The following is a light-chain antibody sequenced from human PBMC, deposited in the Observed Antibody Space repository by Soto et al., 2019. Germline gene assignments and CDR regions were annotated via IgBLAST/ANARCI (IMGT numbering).Light chain of an antibody. Sequence: QSALTQPASVSGSPGQSITISCTGTSSDVGDYKYVSWYQQHPGKAPKLIIYEVSKRPSGVSSRFSGSKSGNTASLTISGLQTEDEADYYCSSYRSGNSLDVFGTGTKLTVL. CDR1: SSDVGDYKY. V-gene: IGLV2-14*01. J-gene: IGLJ1*01. CDR2: EVS. CDR3: SSYRSGNSLDV.